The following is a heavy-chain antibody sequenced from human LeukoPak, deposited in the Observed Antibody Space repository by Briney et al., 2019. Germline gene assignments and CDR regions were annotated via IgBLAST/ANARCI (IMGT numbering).Heavy chain of an antibody. CDR1: GFTFSSYS. CDR2: ISSSSSYI. Sequence: PGGSLRLSCAASGFTFSSYSMNWVRQAPGKGLEWVSSISSSSSYIYYADSVKGRFTISRDNAKNSLYLQMNSLRAEDTAVYYCARGCSSTSCYGGLDYWGQGTLVTVSS. CDR3: ARGCSSTSCYGGLDY. V-gene: IGHV3-21*04. J-gene: IGHJ4*02. D-gene: IGHD2-2*01.